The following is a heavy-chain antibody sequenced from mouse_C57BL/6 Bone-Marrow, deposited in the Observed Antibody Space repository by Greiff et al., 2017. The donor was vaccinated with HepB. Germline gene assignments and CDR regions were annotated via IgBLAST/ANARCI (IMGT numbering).Heavy chain of an antibody. CDR1: GFTFSDYG. CDR2: ISSGSSTI. D-gene: IGHD2-3*01. Sequence: EVKLMESGGGLVKPGGSLKLSCAASGFTFSDYGMHWVRQAPEKGLEWVAYISSGSSTIYYADTVKGRFTISRDNAKNTLFLQMTSLRSEDTAMYYCARPRWLLRGYWYFDVWGTGTTVTVSS. V-gene: IGHV5-17*01. J-gene: IGHJ1*03. CDR3: ARPRWLLRGYWYFDV.